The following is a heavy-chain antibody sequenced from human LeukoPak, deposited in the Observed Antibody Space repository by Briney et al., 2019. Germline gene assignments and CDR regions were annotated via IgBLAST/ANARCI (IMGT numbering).Heavy chain of an antibody. V-gene: IGHV4-59*01. CDR3: AKEGSSGLFDS. D-gene: IGHD3-22*01. CDR1: GGSISSDY. Sequence: PSETLSLTCTVSGGSISSDYWSWIRQPPGKGLEWIGYIYYLGATNYNPSLESRVAISIDTSKTQFSLKVTSVTAADTAVYYCAKEGSSGLFDSWGQGILVTVSS. J-gene: IGHJ4*02. CDR2: IYYLGAT.